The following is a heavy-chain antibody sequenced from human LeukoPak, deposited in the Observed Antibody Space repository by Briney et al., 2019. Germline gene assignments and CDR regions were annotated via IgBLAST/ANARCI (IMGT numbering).Heavy chain of an antibody. D-gene: IGHD5-18*01. CDR1: GFTFGDHA. CDR3: TRGPIQLWLYHGMDV. Sequence: PGGSLRLSCTVSGFTFGDHAMSWVRQAPGKGLEWVGFIRSKTYGGTTEYAASVKGRFIISRDDSTSIAYLQMNSLKTVDTAVYYCTRGPIQLWLYHGMDVWGQGTTVTVSS. V-gene: IGHV3-49*04. CDR2: IRSKTYGGTT. J-gene: IGHJ6*02.